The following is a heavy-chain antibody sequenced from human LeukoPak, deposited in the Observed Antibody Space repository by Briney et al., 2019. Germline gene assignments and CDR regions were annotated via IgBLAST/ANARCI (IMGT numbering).Heavy chain of an antibody. CDR2: ISSSSSTI. Sequence: GGSLSLSGAASGFAFSSYGMNWVRQAPGKGLEWVSYISSSSSTIYYADSVKGRFTISRDNAKNSLYLQMNSLRAEDTAVYYCATPYYGSQSFLGYWGQGTLVTVSS. D-gene: IGHD3-10*01. CDR3: ATPYYGSQSFLGY. CDR1: GFAFSSYG. J-gene: IGHJ4*02. V-gene: IGHV3-48*01.